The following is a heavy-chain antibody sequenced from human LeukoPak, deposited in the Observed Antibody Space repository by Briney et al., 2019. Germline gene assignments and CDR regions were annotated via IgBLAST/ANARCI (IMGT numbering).Heavy chain of an antibody. J-gene: IGHJ4*02. CDR1: GYTFTGYY. D-gene: IGHD6-19*01. CDR2: ISPNSGGT. Sequence: ASVKVSCKASGYTFTGYYMHWVRQAPGQGLEWMGWISPNSGGTNYAQKFQGRVTMTRDASISTAYMELSRLRSDDTAVYYCARPRGSSGWLDYWGQGTPVTVSS. CDR3: ARPRGSSGWLDY. V-gene: IGHV1-2*02.